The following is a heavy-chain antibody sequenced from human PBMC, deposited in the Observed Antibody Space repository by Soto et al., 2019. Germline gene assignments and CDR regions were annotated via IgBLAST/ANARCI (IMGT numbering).Heavy chain of an antibody. CDR2: IYYSGST. Sequence: SETLSLTCIFSGCSISSYYWSLIRQPPGKGLEWIGYIYYSGSTLYNPSLKSRVTISVDKSKNQFSLKLSSVTAADTAVYYCARDQLEGNWFDPWGQGTLVTVSS. J-gene: IGHJ5*02. CDR3: ARDQLEGNWFDP. V-gene: IGHV4-59*12. CDR1: GCSISSYY. D-gene: IGHD1-1*01.